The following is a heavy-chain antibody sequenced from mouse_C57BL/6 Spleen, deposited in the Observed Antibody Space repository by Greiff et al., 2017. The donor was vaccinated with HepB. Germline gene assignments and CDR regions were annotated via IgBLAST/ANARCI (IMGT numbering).Heavy chain of an antibody. CDR2: ISNKANNHAT. J-gene: IGHJ2*01. CDR1: GFTFSDAW. Sequence: DVKLQESGGGLVQPGGSMKLSCAASGFTFSDAWMDWVRQSPEKGLEWVAEISNKANNHATYYAESVKGRFTISRDDSKSCVYLQMNNYSAEDSGIYYCTSQLGPYFDCWGQGTTLTVSS. CDR3: TSQLGPYFDC. D-gene: IGHD4-1*02. V-gene: IGHV6-6*01.